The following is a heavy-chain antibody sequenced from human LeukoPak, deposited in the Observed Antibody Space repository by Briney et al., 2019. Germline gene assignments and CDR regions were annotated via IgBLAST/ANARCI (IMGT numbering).Heavy chain of an antibody. V-gene: IGHV3-20*04. J-gene: IGHJ4*02. Sequence: GGSLRLSCAASGFTFDDYGMSWVRQAPGKGLEWVSGINWNGGSTGYADSVKGRFTISRDNAKNSLYLQMNSLRAEDTALYYCASVYYYDSHFDYWGQGTLVTVPS. CDR1: GFTFDDYG. CDR2: INWNGGST. D-gene: IGHD3-22*01. CDR3: ASVYYYDSHFDY.